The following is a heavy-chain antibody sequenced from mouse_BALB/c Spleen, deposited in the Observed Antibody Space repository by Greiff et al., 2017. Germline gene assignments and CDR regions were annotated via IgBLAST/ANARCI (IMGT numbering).Heavy chain of an antibody. Sequence: VKLMESGAELAKPGASVKMSCKASGYTFTSYWMHWVKQRPGQGLEWIGYINPSTGYTEYNQKFKDKATLTADKSSSTAYMQLSSLTSEDSAVYYCARSPYGNYVAYFDVWGAGTTVTVSS. CDR1: GYTFTSYW. CDR2: INPSTGYT. CDR3: ARSPYGNYVAYFDV. J-gene: IGHJ1*01. V-gene: IGHV1-7*01. D-gene: IGHD2-10*02.